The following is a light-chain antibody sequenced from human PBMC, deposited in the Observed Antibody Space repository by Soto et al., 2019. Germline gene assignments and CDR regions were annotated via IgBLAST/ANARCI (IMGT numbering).Light chain of an antibody. CDR1: HTVRNNY. CDR2: DXS. CDR3: HLDEYGPWT. Sequence: FALTQFCDTLSLSPGERATLFXRVSHTVRNNYLAWYQQKPGXAPTLXXYDXSSRASGSPDRFSGSGSGADFTHAVCCLHSADCEVYYCHLDEYGPWTFGQVTKVEIK. V-gene: IGKV3-20*01. J-gene: IGKJ1*01.